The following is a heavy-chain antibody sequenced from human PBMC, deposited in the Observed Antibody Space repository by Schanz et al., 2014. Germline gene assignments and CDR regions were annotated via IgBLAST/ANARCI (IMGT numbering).Heavy chain of an antibody. CDR1: GFIVSSTY. J-gene: IGHJ4*02. Sequence: EVQVVESGGGLVQPGGSQRLSCAASGFIVSSTYMTWVRQAPGKGLEWVSIIYSGVSTYYADSVKGRFTISRDNAKNSLYLQMNSLRAEDTAVYYCAKDRPSSGWPAFDVWGQGTQVTVSS. V-gene: IGHV3-66*01. D-gene: IGHD6-19*01. CDR3: AKDRPSSGWPAFDV. CDR2: IYSGVST.